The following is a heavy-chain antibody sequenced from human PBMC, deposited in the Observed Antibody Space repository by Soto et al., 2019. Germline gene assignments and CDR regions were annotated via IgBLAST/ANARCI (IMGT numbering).Heavy chain of an antibody. CDR2: IYPGDSDT. D-gene: IGHD3-9*01. Sequence: EVQLVQSGAEVKKPGESLKISCKGSGYSFTSYWIGWVRQMPGKGLEWMGIIYPGDSDTRYSPSFQGQVTISADKSISTAYLQWSSLKASDTAMYYCARHESRVFEYYDILTGYYDYYYYYMDVWGKGTTVTVSS. J-gene: IGHJ6*03. CDR3: ARHESRVFEYYDILTGYYDYYYYYMDV. CDR1: GYSFTSYW. V-gene: IGHV5-51*01.